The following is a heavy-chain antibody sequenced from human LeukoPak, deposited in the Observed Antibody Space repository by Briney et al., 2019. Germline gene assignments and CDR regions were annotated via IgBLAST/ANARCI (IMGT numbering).Heavy chain of an antibody. J-gene: IGHJ4*02. CDR3: ARVHYDFWSGSQGYYFDY. CDR1: GYTFTSYD. D-gene: IGHD3-3*01. CDR2: MNPNSGNT. V-gene: IGHV1-8*03. Sequence: ASVKVSCKASGYTFTSYDINWVRQATGQGLEWMGWMNPNSGNTGYAQKFQGRVTITRNTSISTAYMELSSLRSEDTAVYYCARVHYDFWSGSQGYYFDYWGQGTLVTVSS.